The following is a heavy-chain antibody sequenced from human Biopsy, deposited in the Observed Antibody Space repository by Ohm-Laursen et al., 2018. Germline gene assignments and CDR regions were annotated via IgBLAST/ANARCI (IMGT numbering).Heavy chain of an antibody. CDR1: GYTFTAYG. J-gene: IGHJ3*02. V-gene: IGHV1-18*04. D-gene: IGHD3-3*01. CDR2: ISTYNDDT. Sequence: SSVKGSCKTSGYTFTAYGISWVRQAPGQGLEWMGWISTYNDDTNIAQKFQGRVSMTTDTSTRTACMELRSLRSGDTAIYFCARDPGYDFWSGSDPFDIWGQGTLVTVS. CDR3: ARDPGYDFWSGSDPFDI.